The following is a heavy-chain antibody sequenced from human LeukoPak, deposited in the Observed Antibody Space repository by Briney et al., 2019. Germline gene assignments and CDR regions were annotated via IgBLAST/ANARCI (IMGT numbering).Heavy chain of an antibody. J-gene: IGHJ5*02. CDR2: NRGSGDT. D-gene: IGHD2-15*01. CDR1: AFRASDYY. CDR3: ARDRAATQDWVEFDP. Sequence: GGSLRLSCAVSAFRASDYYMSWVRQAPGKGLEWVALNRGSGDTFYGDSVKGRFTISRDDSKNTVYLRMNSLRVEDTAVYFCARDRAATQDWVEFDPWGQGTLVTVSS. V-gene: IGHV3-66*01.